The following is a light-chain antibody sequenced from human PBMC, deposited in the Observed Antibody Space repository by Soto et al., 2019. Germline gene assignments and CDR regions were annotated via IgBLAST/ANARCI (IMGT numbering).Light chain of an antibody. Sequence: DILVTHTPLSLSVTPGQPASISCKSSQGLLHSDGKTYLYWYLQKPGQSPQLLIYEVNIRFSGVPDRFSGGGSGTDFTLKISRVQAEDVGLYYCMQSMQLPITFGQGTRLEIK. CDR3: MQSMQLPIT. J-gene: IGKJ5*01. CDR2: EVN. V-gene: IGKV2D-29*02. CDR1: QGLLHSDGKTY.